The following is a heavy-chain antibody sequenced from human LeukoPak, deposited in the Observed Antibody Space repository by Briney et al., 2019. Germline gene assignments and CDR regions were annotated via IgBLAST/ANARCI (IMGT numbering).Heavy chain of an antibody. CDR2: MNPSSGST. J-gene: IGHJ5*02. CDR3: VRGGRLRSIGWFDP. CDR1: GYTFTTYS. Sequence: GASVKVSCKASGYTFTTYSINWVRQATGQGLEWMASMNPSSGSTDHAQKFHGRVTPTRNPSINTAYMELTGLTSEDTALYYCVRGGRLRSIGWFDPWGQGTLVTVSS. D-gene: IGHD2/OR15-2a*01. V-gene: IGHV1-8*02.